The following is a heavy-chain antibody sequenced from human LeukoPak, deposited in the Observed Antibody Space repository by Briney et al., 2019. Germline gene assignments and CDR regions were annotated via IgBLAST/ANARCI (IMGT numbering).Heavy chain of an antibody. J-gene: IGHJ5*02. CDR1: GFTFSNYA. Sequence: PGGSLRLSCAVSGFTFSNYAMHWVRQAPGKGLEWVAFISYDGSNKNYAHSVKGRFNISRDNSKNTLYLQMNSLRPEDTAVYYCATISQRSLDPWGQGTLVTVSS. CDR3: ATISQRSLDP. V-gene: IGHV3-30-3*01. CDR2: ISYDGSNK.